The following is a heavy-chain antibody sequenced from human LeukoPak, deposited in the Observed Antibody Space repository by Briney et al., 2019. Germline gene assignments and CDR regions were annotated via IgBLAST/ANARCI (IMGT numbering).Heavy chain of an antibody. CDR3: ARDWGVGAKEYYFDY. CDR1: GYTFTSYG. V-gene: IGHV1-18*01. D-gene: IGHD1-26*01. J-gene: IGHJ4*02. CDR2: ISAYNGNT. Sequence: ASVKVSCKASGYTFTSYGISWVRQAPGQGLEWMGWISAYNGNTNYAQKLQGRVTMTRDTSTSTVYMELSSLRSEDTAVYYCARDWGVGAKEYYFDYWGQGTLVTVSS.